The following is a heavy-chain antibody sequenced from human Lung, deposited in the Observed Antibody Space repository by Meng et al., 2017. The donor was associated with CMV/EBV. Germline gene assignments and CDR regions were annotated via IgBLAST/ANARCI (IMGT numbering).Heavy chain of an antibody. V-gene: IGHV3-7*01. D-gene: IGHD1-26*01. CDR3: AREDSGSFTRYNWFDP. Sequence: GESLKISCAASGFIFPAFSMSWVRQAPGKGLEWVANIRQDGSDKYYVGSVKGRFTISRDNVRNSLFLHMNSLRAEDTAVYYCAREDSGSFTRYNWFDPWGHGTXVTVYS. J-gene: IGHJ5*02. CDR2: IRQDGSDK. CDR1: GFIFPAFS.